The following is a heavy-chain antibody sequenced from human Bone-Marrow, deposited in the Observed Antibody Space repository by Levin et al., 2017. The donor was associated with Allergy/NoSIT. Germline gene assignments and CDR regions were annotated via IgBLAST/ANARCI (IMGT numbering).Heavy chain of an antibody. CDR3: TRGEVYGD. CDR1: GFTFGDYP. J-gene: IGHJ4*02. Sequence: GGSLRLSCTGSGFTFGDYPMTWVRQAPGKGLEWLGFIRSNAYGGTTENAASLKGRFIISRDDSKGIAYLQMNSLKTEDTAVYFCTRGEVYGDWGQGTLVTVSS. D-gene: IGHD2-8*01. CDR2: IRSNAYGGTT. V-gene: IGHV3-49*04.